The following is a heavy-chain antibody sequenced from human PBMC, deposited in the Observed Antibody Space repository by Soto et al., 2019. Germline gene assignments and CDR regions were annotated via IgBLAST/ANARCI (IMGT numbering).Heavy chain of an antibody. Sequence: QVQLVQSGAELKKPGSAVKVSCKASGGTFSSSAISWVRQAPGQGLEWMGGIIPVFDTTNYAQKFQGGVTITADESTSTAYMELSSLRSEDTAVYYCAIYSGYDYKYFDYWGQGTLVTVSS. CDR3: AIYSGYDYKYFDY. D-gene: IGHD5-12*01. CDR2: IIPVFDTT. J-gene: IGHJ4*02. CDR1: GGTFSSSA. V-gene: IGHV1-69*12.